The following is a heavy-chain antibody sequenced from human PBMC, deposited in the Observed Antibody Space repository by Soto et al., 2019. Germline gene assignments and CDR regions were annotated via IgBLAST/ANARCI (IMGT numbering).Heavy chain of an antibody. J-gene: IGHJ4*02. V-gene: IGHV4-30-4*01. D-gene: IGHD1-26*01. CDR2: IYYSGST. Sequence: QVQLQESGPGLVKPSQTLSLTCTVSGGSISSGDYYWSWIRQPPGEGLEWIGYIYYSGSTYYNPSLKSLVTISVDPSKNQFSLKPSPVTAADTAVYYCARGVGAYRFDYWGQGTLVTVSS. CDR3: ARGVGAYRFDY. CDR1: GGSISSGDYY.